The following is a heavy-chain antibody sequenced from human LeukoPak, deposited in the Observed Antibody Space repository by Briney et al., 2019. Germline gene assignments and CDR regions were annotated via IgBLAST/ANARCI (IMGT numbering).Heavy chain of an antibody. D-gene: IGHD3-9*01. CDR2: IWYDGSNK. V-gene: IGHV3-33*08. J-gene: IGHJ4*02. CDR3: ARWGSGYYNLDY. Sequence: GGSLRLSCAASGFTFSNSAMSWVRQAPGKGLEWVAIIWYDGSNKYYADSVKGRFTISRDNSKNTLYLQMNSLRAEDTAVYYCARWGSGYYNLDYWGQGTLVTVSS. CDR1: GFTFSNSA.